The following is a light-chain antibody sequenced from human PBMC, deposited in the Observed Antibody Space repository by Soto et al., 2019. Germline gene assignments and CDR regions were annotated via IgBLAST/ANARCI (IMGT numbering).Light chain of an antibody. V-gene: IGKV3-20*01. J-gene: IGKJ1*01. CDR1: QSVGSSQ. Sequence: EIVLTQSPGTLSLSPEERATLSCRASQSVGSSQLAWYQQKPGQAPRLVMYGASSRATDTPDRFSGSGSGTDFTLTISRLEPEDFAVYYCQQHGSSPRTFGQGTKVEIK. CDR3: QQHGSSPRT. CDR2: GAS.